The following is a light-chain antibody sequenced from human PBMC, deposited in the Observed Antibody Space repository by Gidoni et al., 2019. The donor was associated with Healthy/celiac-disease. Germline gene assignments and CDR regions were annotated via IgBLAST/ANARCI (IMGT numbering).Light chain of an antibody. Sequence: ETVMTQSPATLSVSPGERATLSCRASQSVSSNLAWYQQKPGQAPRLLIYGASTRATGIPARFSGSGSGTEFTLTISSLQSEDFAVYYCQQYNNWPQSWTFXQXTKVEIK. V-gene: IGKV3-15*01. CDR2: GAS. CDR1: QSVSSN. CDR3: QQYNNWPQSWT. J-gene: IGKJ1*01.